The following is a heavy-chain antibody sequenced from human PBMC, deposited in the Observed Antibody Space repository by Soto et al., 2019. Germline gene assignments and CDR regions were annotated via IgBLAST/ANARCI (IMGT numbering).Heavy chain of an antibody. J-gene: IGHJ4*02. CDR3: TGEVASGY. V-gene: IGHV3-30*03. CDR2: ISRDGGTK. Sequence: QVQLVESGGGVVQPGRSLRLSCAVSGFTVSTYGMHWVRQAPGKGLEWVAVISRDGGTKYYAESVKGRFTISRDNSRNTLFLEMNSLRSDDMAVYYCTGEVASGYWGQGTLVTVS. D-gene: IGHD2-8*02. CDR1: GFTVSTYG.